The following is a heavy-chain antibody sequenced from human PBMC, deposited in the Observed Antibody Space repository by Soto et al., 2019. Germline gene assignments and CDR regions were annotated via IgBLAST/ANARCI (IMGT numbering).Heavy chain of an antibody. J-gene: IGHJ3*02. CDR1: GGSISSGGYY. V-gene: IGHV4-31*03. CDR2: IYYSGST. D-gene: IGHD3-22*01. Sequence: SETLSLTCTVSGGSISSGGYYWSWIRQHPGKGLEWIGYIYYSGSTYYNPSLKSRVTISVDTSKNQFSLKLSSVTAADTAVYYCARDRYYYDGSGYFNDAFDIWGQGTMVTVSS. CDR3: ARDRYYYDGSGYFNDAFDI.